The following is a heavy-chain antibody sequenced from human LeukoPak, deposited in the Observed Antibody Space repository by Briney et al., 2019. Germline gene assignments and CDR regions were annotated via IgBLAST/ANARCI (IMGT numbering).Heavy chain of an antibody. V-gene: IGHV3-11*01. J-gene: IGHJ4*02. CDR2: ISSSGSTI. Sequence: GGSLRLSCAASGFTFSDYYMSWIRQAPGKGLEWVSYISSSGSTIYYADSVKGRFTISRDNAKNSLYLQMNSLRAEDTAVYYCARGQMYYYDSSGYPTDYFDYWGQGTLVTVSS. CDR3: ARGQMYYYDSSGYPTDYFDY. CDR1: GFTFSDYY. D-gene: IGHD3-22*01.